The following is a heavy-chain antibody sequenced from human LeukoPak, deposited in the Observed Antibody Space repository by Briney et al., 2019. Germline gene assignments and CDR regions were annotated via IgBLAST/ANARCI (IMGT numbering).Heavy chain of an antibody. CDR3: AKDWGEYFDYVWGSFTSFDS. D-gene: IGHD3-16*01. J-gene: IGHJ4*02. CDR1: GFTFSSYA. V-gene: IGHV3-23*01. Sequence: GGTLRLSCAASGFTFSSYAMSWVRQAPGKGLEWVSGISGSGHRTYYADSVKGRFTISRDNSKSTLYLQMNSLRAEDTAVYYCAKDWGEYFDYVWGSFTSFDSWGQGTLVTVSS. CDR2: ISGSGHRT.